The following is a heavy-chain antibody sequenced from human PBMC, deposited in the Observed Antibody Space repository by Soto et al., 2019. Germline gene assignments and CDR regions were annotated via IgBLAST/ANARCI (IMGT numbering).Heavy chain of an antibody. V-gene: IGHV4-31*03. Sequence: TLSLTGTVPVGSVRSGGYYWSWVRQSPRRGLEWIGNIYYSGSTYYNPSLKSRLTISVDTSKNQFSLSLSSVTAADTAVYYCARDRLMATAGTARHYFGLDVWGQGTTVTVSS. J-gene: IGHJ6*02. CDR3: ARDRLMATAGTARHYFGLDV. CDR1: VGSVRSGGYY. CDR2: IYYSGST. D-gene: IGHD5-18*01.